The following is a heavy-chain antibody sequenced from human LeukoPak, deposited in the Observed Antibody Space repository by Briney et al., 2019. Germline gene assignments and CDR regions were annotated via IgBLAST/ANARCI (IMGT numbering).Heavy chain of an antibody. D-gene: IGHD4-17*01. J-gene: IGHJ5*02. CDR1: GGSFSGYY. CDR2: INHSGCT. CDR3: ARGKLRSWFDP. V-gene: IGHV4-34*01. Sequence: SETLSLTCAVYGGSFSGYYWSWIRQPPGKGLEWIGEINHSGCTNYNPSLKSRVTISVDTSKNQFSLKLSSVTAADTAVYYCARGKLRSWFDPWGQGTLVTVSS.